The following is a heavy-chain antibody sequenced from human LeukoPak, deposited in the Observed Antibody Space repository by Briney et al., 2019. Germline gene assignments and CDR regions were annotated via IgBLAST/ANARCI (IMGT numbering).Heavy chain of an antibody. J-gene: IGHJ4*02. CDR3: AREHVGYSSDWHDLDF. CDR1: GGSISSNF. Sequence: TSETLCLTCSVSGGSISSNFSSWIRQPAGKGLEWIGRIYTSGITNYNPSLKSRVTMSVDTSKKQFSLSLSSVTAADTAVYYCAREHVGYSSDWHDLDFWGQAGHVAVSS. CDR2: IYTSGIT. D-gene: IGHD6-25*01. V-gene: IGHV4-4*07.